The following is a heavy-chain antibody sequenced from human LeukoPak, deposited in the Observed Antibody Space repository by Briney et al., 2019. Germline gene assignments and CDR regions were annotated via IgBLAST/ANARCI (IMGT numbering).Heavy chain of an antibody. J-gene: IGHJ4*02. CDR3: ARVLGAAAAGTPDY. CDR2: ISAYNGNT. V-gene: IGHV1-18*01. Sequence: ASVKVSCKVSGYTLTELSMHWVRQAPGKGLEWMGWISAYNGNTNYAQKLQGRVTMTTDTSTSTAYMELRSLRSDDTAVYYCARVLGAAAAGTPDYWGQGTLVTVSS. D-gene: IGHD6-13*01. CDR1: GYTLTELS.